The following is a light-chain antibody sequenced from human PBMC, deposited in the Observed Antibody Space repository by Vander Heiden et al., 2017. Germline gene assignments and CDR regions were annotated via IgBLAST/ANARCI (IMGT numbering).Light chain of an antibody. CDR3: QQYINAPIT. CDR2: DAS. V-gene: IGKV1-33*01. Sequence: DIQMTQSPSSLSASLGDRVTITCQASHDIINYLNWFQQKPGKAPKVLIYDASNLQIGVPSRFSGSGSGTYFTFTITSLQPEDVATYFCQQYINAPITFGHGTRVDMK. CDR1: HDIINY. J-gene: IGKJ3*01.